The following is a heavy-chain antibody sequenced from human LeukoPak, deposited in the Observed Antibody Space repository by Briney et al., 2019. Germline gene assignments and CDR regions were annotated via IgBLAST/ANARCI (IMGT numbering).Heavy chain of an antibody. CDR1: GYTFTGYY. CDR2: INPNSGGT. CDR3: ARGYCSGGSCHLDY. J-gene: IGHJ4*02. Sequence: ASVKVSCKASGYTFTGYYMHWVRPAPGQGLEWMGWINPNSGGTNYAQKFQGRVTMTRDTSISTAYMELSRLRSDDTAVYYCARGYCSGGSCHLDYWGQGTLVTVSS. V-gene: IGHV1-2*02. D-gene: IGHD2-15*01.